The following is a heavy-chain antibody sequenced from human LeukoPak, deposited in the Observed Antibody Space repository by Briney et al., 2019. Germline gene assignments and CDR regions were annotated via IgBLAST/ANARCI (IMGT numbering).Heavy chain of an antibody. CDR2: IRDSGDST. CDR3: ARGRVAAAGKSFDY. D-gene: IGHD6-13*01. Sequence: GGSLRLSCAASGFTFSSYAMSWVRQAPGKGLEWVSVIRDSGDSTYYADSVKGRFALSRDNSKNTLYLQMNSLRAEDTAVYYCARGRVAAAGKSFDYWGQGTLVTVSS. CDR1: GFTFSSYA. V-gene: IGHV3-23*01. J-gene: IGHJ4*02.